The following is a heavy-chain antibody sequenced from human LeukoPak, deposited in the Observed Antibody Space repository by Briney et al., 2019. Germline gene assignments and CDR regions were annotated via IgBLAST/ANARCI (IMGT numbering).Heavy chain of an antibody. Sequence: GESLKISCKGAGYIFANYWIGWVRQMPGKGLEWMGIIFPGDSNTRYSPSFQGQVTISADKSISTAYLQWSSLKASDTAMYYCARHGVLGDSNPMGYWGQGTLVTVSS. CDR1: GYIFANYW. V-gene: IGHV5-51*01. D-gene: IGHD3-22*01. J-gene: IGHJ4*02. CDR2: IFPGDSNT. CDR3: ARHGVLGDSNPMGY.